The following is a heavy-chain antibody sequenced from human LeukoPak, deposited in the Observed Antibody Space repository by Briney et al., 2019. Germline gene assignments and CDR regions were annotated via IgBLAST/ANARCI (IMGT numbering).Heavy chain of an antibody. V-gene: IGHV3-30-3*01. Sequence: PGGSLRLSCAASGFTFSSYAMHWVRQAPGKGLEWVAVISYDGSNKYYADSVKGRFTVSRDNSKNTLYLQMNSLRAEDSALYYCARDLSYAFGAWRQGTMVTVSS. CDR3: ARDLSYAFGA. J-gene: IGHJ3*01. CDR1: GFTFSSYA. CDR2: ISYDGSNK.